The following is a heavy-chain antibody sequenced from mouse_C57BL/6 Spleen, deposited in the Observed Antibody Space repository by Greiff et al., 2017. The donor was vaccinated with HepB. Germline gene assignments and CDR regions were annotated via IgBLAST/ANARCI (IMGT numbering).Heavy chain of an antibody. V-gene: IGHV1-69*01. CDR2: IDPSDSYT. Sequence: VQLQQSGAELVMPGASVKLSCKASGYTFTSYWMHWVKQRPGQGLEWIGEIDPSDSYTNYNQKFKGKSTLTVDKSSSTAYMQLSSLTSEDSAVYYCARLGGDYWGQGTSVTVSS. CDR1: GYTFTSYW. CDR3: ARLGGDY. J-gene: IGHJ4*01.